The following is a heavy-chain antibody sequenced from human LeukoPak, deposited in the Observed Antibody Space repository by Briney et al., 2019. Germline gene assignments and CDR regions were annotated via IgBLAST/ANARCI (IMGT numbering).Heavy chain of an antibody. D-gene: IGHD6-6*01. V-gene: IGHV1-2*02. CDR1: GYTFSGYY. Sequence: SVKLSCKASGYTFSGYYMHWVRRAPGQGLEWMGWINANSGGTKYAQKFQDRVTMTRDTSVSTAYMELSRLRFDDAAVYYCARYLAAPYDAFDIWGQGTVDPVSS. CDR2: INANSGGT. CDR3: ARYLAAPYDAFDI. J-gene: IGHJ3*02.